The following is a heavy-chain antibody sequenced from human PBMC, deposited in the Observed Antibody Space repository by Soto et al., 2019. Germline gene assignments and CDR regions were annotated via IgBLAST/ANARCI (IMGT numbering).Heavy chain of an antibody. Sequence: QVQLVQSRGEVKKPGASVKVSCKTSGYSFTTYGISWVRQAPGQGLEWMGWISCYNGNTNYAQKLKVRLTMTTDTSTRTAYMELRSLTSADTAVYYCEREGPATYSDYGMDVWGQGSTVTVSS. CDR1: GYSFTTYG. J-gene: IGHJ6*02. CDR3: EREGPATYSDYGMDV. CDR2: ISCYNGNT. V-gene: IGHV1-18*01.